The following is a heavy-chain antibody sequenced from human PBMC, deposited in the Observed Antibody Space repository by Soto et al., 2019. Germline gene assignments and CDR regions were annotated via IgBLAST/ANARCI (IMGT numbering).Heavy chain of an antibody. CDR2: IKSKTDGGTT. Sequence: PGGSLRLSCAASGFTFSNAWMSWVRQAPGKGLEWVGRIKSKTDGGTTDYAAPVKGRFTISRDDSKNTLYLQMNSLKTEDTAVYYCTSLRMDYDFWSGYYNYYYYGMDVWGQGTTGTVS. J-gene: IGHJ6*02. CDR3: TSLRMDYDFWSGYYNYYYYGMDV. V-gene: IGHV3-15*01. D-gene: IGHD3-3*01. CDR1: GFTFSNAW.